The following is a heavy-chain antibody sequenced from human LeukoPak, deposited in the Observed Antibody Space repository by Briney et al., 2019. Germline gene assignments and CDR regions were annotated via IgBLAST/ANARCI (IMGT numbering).Heavy chain of an antibody. CDR3: VRYRDGEYDF. J-gene: IGHJ4*02. Sequence: GGSLRLPCAGSGFIFSTHWMIWVRQAPGKGLEWVANIKQDGSEKYCVDSVKGRFTISRDNTKSSMYLEMNSLRAEDTAVYYCVRYRDGEYDFWGQGTLVTVSS. D-gene: IGHD4-17*01. CDR2: IKQDGSEK. V-gene: IGHV3-7*01. CDR1: GFIFSTHW.